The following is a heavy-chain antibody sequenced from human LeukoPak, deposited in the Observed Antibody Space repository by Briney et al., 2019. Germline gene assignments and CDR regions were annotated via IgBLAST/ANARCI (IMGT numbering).Heavy chain of an antibody. Sequence: PGGSLRLSCAASGFTVTSNYMSWVRQAPGKGLEWVSVIYGDGRIHYADSVKGRFTISRDDSKNTLYLQMNSLRAEDTAVYYCARESGYSYGPAGFFDYWGQGTLVTVSS. CDR2: IYGDGRI. D-gene: IGHD5-18*01. V-gene: IGHV3-53*01. CDR1: GFTVTSNY. CDR3: ARESGYSYGPAGFFDY. J-gene: IGHJ4*02.